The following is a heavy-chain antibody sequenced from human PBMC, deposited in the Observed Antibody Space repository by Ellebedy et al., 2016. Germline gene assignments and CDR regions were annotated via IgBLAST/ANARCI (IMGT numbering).Heavy chain of an antibody. J-gene: IGHJ6*02. CDR2: INESGTT. D-gene: IGHD3-10*01. V-gene: IGHV4-34*01. CDR3: ARGYGSLDV. Sequence: GSLRLXCAVYGGSFSDYYWNWIRQTPGKGLEWIGEINESGTTNYNPSLKSRLTISLDTSKNQVSLNLTSVTAADSALYYCARGYGSLDVWGHGTTVTVSS. CDR1: GGSFSDYY.